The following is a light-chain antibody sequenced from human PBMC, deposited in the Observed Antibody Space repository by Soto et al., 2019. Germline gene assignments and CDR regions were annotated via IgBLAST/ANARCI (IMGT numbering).Light chain of an antibody. V-gene: IGKV1-39*01. J-gene: IGKJ1*01. CDR2: AAT. CDR1: RSISSY. CDR3: QQSNSTPLT. Sequence: INMTQSPSTLSWSLMDRGTISFLASRSISSYLNWYQQKTGTAPKLLICAATSAQSRVPTMCSGSGSAKYSPPTSSRQSQDYSAYYYHQQSNSTPLTFGQGTQVEIK.